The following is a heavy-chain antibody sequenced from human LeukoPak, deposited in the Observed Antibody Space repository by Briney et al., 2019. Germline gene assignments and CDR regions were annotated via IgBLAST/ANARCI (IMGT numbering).Heavy chain of an antibody. Sequence: PGGSLRLSCAASGFTFSSYGMHWVRQAPGKGLEWVAFIRYDGSNKYYADSVKGRFTISRDNSKNTLYLQMNSLRAEDTAVYYCAKDHETWHYYGSGSYNWFDPWGQGTLVTVSS. D-gene: IGHD3-10*01. CDR2: IRYDGSNK. CDR1: GFTFSSYG. J-gene: IGHJ5*02. V-gene: IGHV3-30*02. CDR3: AKDHETWHYYGSGSYNWFDP.